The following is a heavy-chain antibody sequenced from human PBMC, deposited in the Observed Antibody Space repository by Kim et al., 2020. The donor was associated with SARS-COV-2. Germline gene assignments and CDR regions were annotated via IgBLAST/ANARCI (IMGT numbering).Heavy chain of an antibody. CDR2: IYYSGST. CDR1: GGSVSSGSYY. V-gene: IGHV4-61*01. J-gene: IGHJ5*02. D-gene: IGHD3-3*01. CDR3: ARGNYDFWSGYTNWFDP. Sequence: SETLSLTCTVSGGSVSSGSYYWSWIRQPPGKGLEWIGYIYYSGSTNYNPSLKSRVTISVDTSKNQFSLKLSSVTAADTAVYYCARGNYDFWSGYTNWFDP.